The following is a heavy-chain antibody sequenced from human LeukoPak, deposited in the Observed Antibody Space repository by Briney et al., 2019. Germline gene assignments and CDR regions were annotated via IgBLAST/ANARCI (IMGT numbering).Heavy chain of an antibody. V-gene: IGHV3-23*01. CDR3: AILPGYSSGWYEVNY. CDR2: ISGSGGRT. Sequence: GGSLRLSCAASGFTHSSYAMSWVRPAPGKGLEWVSGISGSGGRTYYADSVKGRFTISRDNSRNTLYLQMNSPRAEDTAVYYCAILPGYSSGWYEVNYWGQGTLVTVSS. CDR1: GFTHSSYA. J-gene: IGHJ4*02. D-gene: IGHD6-13*01.